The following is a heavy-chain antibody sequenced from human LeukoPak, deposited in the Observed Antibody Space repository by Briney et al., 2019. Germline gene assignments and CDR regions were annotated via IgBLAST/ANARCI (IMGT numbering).Heavy chain of an antibody. Sequence: GGSLRLSCAASGFTFSKHWMHWVRQVPGKGLVWVSHIKSDGSSTSYADSVKGRFTISRDNSKNTLYLQMNSLRAEDTAVYYCAKGHSSPAYYYGMDVWGQGTTVTVSS. J-gene: IGHJ6*02. D-gene: IGHD6-13*01. CDR2: IKSDGSST. V-gene: IGHV3-74*01. CDR3: AKGHSSPAYYYGMDV. CDR1: GFTFSKHW.